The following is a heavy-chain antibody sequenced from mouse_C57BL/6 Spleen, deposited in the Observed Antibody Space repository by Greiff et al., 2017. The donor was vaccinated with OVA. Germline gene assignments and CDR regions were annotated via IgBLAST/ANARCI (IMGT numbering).Heavy chain of an antibody. V-gene: IGHV1-5*01. CDR1: GYTFTSYW. Sequence: EVQLQQSGTVLARPGASVKMSCKTSGYTFTSYWMHWVKQRPGQGLEWIGAIYPGNSDTSYNQKFKGKAKLTAVTSASTAYMELSSLTNEDSAVYYCTRGGYGSSLYYYAMDYWGQGTSVTVSS. D-gene: IGHD1-1*01. J-gene: IGHJ4*01. CDR2: IYPGNSDT. CDR3: TRGGYGSSLYYYAMDY.